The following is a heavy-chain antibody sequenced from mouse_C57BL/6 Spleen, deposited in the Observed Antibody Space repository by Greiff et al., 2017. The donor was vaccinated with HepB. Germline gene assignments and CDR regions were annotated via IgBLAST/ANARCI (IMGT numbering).Heavy chain of an antibody. Sequence: QVQLKESGAELAKPGASVKLSCKASGYTFTSYWMHWVKQRPGQGLEWIGYINPSSGYTKYNQKFKDKATLTADKSSSTAYMQLSSLTYEDSAVYYCARKITTVGGAMDYWGQGTSVTVSS. V-gene: IGHV1-7*01. D-gene: IGHD1-1*01. CDR1: GYTFTSYW. J-gene: IGHJ4*01. CDR2: INPSSGYT. CDR3: ARKITTVGGAMDY.